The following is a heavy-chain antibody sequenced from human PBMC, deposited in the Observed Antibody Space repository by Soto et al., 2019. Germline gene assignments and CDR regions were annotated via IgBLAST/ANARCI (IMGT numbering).Heavy chain of an antibody. D-gene: IGHD2-21*01. CDR2: IYYSGST. V-gene: IGHV4-31*03. J-gene: IGHJ3*02. CDR3: ARWNGGNSLDAFDI. CDR1: GGSISSGGYY. Sequence: QVQLQESGPGLVKPSQTLSLTCTVSGGSISSGGYYWSWIHQHPGKGLEWIGYIYYSGSTYYNPSLKRRVTISLDTSKNQFSLKLSSVTAADTAVHYCARWNGGNSLDAFDIWGQGTMVTVSS.